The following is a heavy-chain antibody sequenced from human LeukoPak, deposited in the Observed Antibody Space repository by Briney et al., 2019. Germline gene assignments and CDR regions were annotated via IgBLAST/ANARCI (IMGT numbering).Heavy chain of an antibody. D-gene: IGHD6-13*01. CDR1: GFTFSGYA. Sequence: PGGSLRLSCAASGFTFSGYAMSWVRQAPGKGLEWVSAISGSGDSTYYADSVKGRFTTSRDNSKNTLYMQMNSLRADDTAVYYCAKAVAAAANPSLFDSWGQGTLVTVSS. CDR2: ISGSGDST. CDR3: AKAVAAAANPSLFDS. V-gene: IGHV3-23*01. J-gene: IGHJ4*02.